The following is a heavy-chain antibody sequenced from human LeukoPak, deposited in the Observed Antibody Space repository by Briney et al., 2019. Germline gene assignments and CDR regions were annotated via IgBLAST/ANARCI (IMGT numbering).Heavy chain of an antibody. V-gene: IGHV1-2*02. CDR1: GYTFTSNY. CDR3: ARAPVLGYCSSTSCYAGGLGYMDV. Sequence: ASVKVSCKAFGYTFTSNYMHWVRQAPGQGLEWMGWINPNSGGTNYAQKFQGRVTMTRDTSISTAYMELSRLRSDDTAVYYCARAPVLGYCSSTSCYAGGLGYMDVWGKGTTVTVSS. J-gene: IGHJ6*03. D-gene: IGHD2-2*01. CDR2: INPNSGGT.